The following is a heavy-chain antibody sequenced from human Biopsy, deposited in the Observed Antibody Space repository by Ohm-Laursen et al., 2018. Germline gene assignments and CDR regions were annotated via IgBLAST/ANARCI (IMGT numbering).Heavy chain of an antibody. Sequence: GTLSLTCAVTYGSISGHFWSWIRQAPGKGLEWIGYVYYNGNTNYSPSLKSRATISLDTSKDRFSLKLTSVTAADTAVYYCARHIDSSWEWAFDIWGRGTMVTVSS. V-gene: IGHV4-59*08. CDR3: ARHIDSSWEWAFDI. CDR1: YGSISGHF. J-gene: IGHJ3*02. D-gene: IGHD6-13*01. CDR2: VYYNGNT.